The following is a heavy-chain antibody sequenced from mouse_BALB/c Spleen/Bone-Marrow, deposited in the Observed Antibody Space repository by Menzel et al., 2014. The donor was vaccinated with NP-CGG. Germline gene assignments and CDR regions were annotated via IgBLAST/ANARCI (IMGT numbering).Heavy chain of an antibody. CDR3: PSPGGNYLPLLFY. J-gene: IGHJ3*01. D-gene: IGHD2-1*01. Sequence: EVQLVESGGGLVQPGGSLKLSCAASGFDFRRYWMSWVRQAPGKGLEWIGEINPESSTINYTPSLKDKFIISRDNANNTLYLQMSKVRSEDTALYYCPSPGGNYLPLLFYWGQGTLVTVSA. V-gene: IGHV4-1*02. CDR1: GFDFRRYW. CDR2: INPESSTI.